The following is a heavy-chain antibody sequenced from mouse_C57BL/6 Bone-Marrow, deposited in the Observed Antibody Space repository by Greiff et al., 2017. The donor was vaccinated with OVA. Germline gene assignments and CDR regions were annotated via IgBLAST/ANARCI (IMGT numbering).Heavy chain of an antibody. CDR3: ARERLRRPAWFAY. D-gene: IGHD2-4*01. CDR2: ISYDGSN. CDR1: GYSITSGYY. V-gene: IGHV3-6*01. Sequence: VQLQESGPGLVKPSQSLSLTCSVTGYSITSGYYWNWIRQFPGNKLEWMGYISYDGSNNYNPSLKNRISITRDTSKNQFFLKLNSVTTEDTATYYCARERLRRPAWFAYWGQGTLVTVSA. J-gene: IGHJ3*01.